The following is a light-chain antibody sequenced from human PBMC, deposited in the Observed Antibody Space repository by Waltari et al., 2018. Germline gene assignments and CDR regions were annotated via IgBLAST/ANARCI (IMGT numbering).Light chain of an antibody. V-gene: IGLV3-25*03. J-gene: IGLJ2*01. CDR3: QSADDSGTYVV. CDR2: QDT. CDR1: ALPRQY. Sequence: SYELTQPPSVSVSPGQTARITCSGDALPRQYAYWYQQRPGQAPMLMIYQDTQRPSEIPERCSGSSSGTTVTLTISEVQAEDEADYYCQSADDSGTYVVFGGGTKLTVL.